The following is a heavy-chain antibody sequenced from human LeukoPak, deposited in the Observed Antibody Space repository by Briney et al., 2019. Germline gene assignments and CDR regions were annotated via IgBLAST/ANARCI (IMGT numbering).Heavy chain of an antibody. Sequence: SQTLSLTCTVSGDSISSGDYYWSWIRQPAGKGLEWIGRISSSGSTNYNPSLKSRVTISVDTSKNQFSLKLSSVTAADTAVYYCARGLWFGDENPPYFDYWGQGILVTVSS. V-gene: IGHV4-61*02. CDR1: GDSISSGDYY. CDR2: ISSSGST. CDR3: ARGLWFGDENPPYFDY. D-gene: IGHD3-10*01. J-gene: IGHJ4*02.